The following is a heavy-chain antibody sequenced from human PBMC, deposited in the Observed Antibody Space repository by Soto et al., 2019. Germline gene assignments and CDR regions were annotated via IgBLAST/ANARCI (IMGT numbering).Heavy chain of an antibody. V-gene: IGHV4-34*01. Sequence: SETLSLTCAVYGGSFSGYYWSWIRQPPGKGLEWIGEINHSGSTNYNPSLKSRVTISVDTSKNQFSLKLSSVTAADTAVYYCARVEVPPSSGEDYWGQGTLVTVSS. J-gene: IGHJ4*02. D-gene: IGHD2-15*01. CDR3: ARVEVPPSSGEDY. CDR1: GGSFSGYY. CDR2: INHSGST.